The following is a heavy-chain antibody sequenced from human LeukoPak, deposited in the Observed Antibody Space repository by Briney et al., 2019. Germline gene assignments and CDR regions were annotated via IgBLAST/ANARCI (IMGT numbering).Heavy chain of an antibody. J-gene: IGHJ4*02. Sequence: GGPLTLSCVVSGMPFERHGMHWVRQPPGKGLEWLAFIKYDGSRTDYEDSVKGRFTVSRDNSKNTLYLNMNSLRTEDTALYYCVKDTIFTVDPFDYWGQGTLVTVSS. CDR1: GMPFERHG. CDR2: IKYDGSRT. V-gene: IGHV3-30*02. D-gene: IGHD3-3*01. CDR3: VKDTIFTVDPFDY.